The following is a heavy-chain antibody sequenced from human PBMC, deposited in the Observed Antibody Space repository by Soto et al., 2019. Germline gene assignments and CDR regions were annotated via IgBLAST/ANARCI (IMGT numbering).Heavy chain of an antibody. D-gene: IGHD3-22*01. CDR1: GYSFAGYW. V-gene: IGHV5-10-1*01. J-gene: IGHJ4*02. CDR3: ARQIYDSDTGPNFQYYFDT. CDR2: IDPSDSQT. Sequence: GASLKISCKGSGYSFAGYWITWVRQKPWKGLEWMGRIDPSDSQTYYSPSFRGHVTISVTKSITTVFLQWSSLRASDTAMYYCARQIYDSDTGPNFQYYFDTWGQGTLVTVSS.